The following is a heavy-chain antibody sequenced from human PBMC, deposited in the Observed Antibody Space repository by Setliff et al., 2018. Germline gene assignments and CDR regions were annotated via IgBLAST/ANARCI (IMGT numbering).Heavy chain of an antibody. CDR2: LHTSGTT. Sequence: SETLSLTCIVSGGSVGSGSYYWSWIRQPAGEGLEWIGRLHTSGTTDYNPSLKGRVTISADTSTNHFSLKLTSVTAADTAVYYCARDNTIVGATDYWGQGALVTVSS. CDR3: ARDNTIVGATDY. D-gene: IGHD1-26*01. V-gene: IGHV4-61*02. J-gene: IGHJ4*02. CDR1: GGSVGSGSYY.